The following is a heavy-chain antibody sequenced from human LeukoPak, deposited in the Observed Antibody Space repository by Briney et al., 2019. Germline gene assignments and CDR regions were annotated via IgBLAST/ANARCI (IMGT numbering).Heavy chain of an antibody. CDR3: ARGVGGNSGNPHFDY. V-gene: IGHV4-28*03. CDR1: GYSISSSNW. D-gene: IGHD4-23*01. J-gene: IGHJ4*02. CDR2: IYYSGST. Sequence: SDTLSLTCAVSGYSISSSNWWGWIRQPPGKGLEWIGYIYYSGSTYYNPSLKSRVTISVDTSKNQFSLKLSSVTAADTAVYYCARGVGGNSGNPHFDYWGQGTLVTVSS.